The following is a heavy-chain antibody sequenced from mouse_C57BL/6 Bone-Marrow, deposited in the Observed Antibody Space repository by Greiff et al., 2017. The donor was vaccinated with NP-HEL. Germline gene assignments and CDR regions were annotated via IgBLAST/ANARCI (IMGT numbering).Heavy chain of an antibody. CDR3: ARCSIYYGNTWFAY. D-gene: IGHD2-1*01. Sequence: VQLQQSGAELARPGASVKLSCKASGYTFTSYGISWVKQRTGQGLEWIGEIYPSSGNTNYNEKFKGKATLTADKSSSTAYMELRSLASEDSAVYFCARCSIYYGNTWFAYWGQGTLVTVSA. J-gene: IGHJ3*01. V-gene: IGHV1-81*01. CDR2: IYPSSGNT. CDR1: GYTFTSYG.